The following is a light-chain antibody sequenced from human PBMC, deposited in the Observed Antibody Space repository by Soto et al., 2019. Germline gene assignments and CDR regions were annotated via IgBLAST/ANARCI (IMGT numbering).Light chain of an antibody. CDR3: HQYHSFFNYT. V-gene: IGKV1-5*03. Sequence: DIQMTQSPSTLSASVGDRVTITCRASHSISAWLAWYQQKPGKAPKLLISKASTLDSGVPSRFSGSGSGTEFTLTISILQPDDFATYYCHQYHSFFNYTFGQGTKLEIK. J-gene: IGKJ2*01. CDR2: KAS. CDR1: HSISAW.